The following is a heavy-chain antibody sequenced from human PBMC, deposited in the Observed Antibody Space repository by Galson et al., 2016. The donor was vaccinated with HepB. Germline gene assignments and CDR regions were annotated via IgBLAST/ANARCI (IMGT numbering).Heavy chain of an antibody. V-gene: IGHV3-74*01. CDR3: VRDHSVVPATAYNWFDP. J-gene: IGHJ5*02. CDR1: GFAFSSHW. CDR2: INSDGTIS. Sequence: SLRLSCAASGFAFSSHWMHWVRQAPGKGLMWVERINSDGTISNYADSVKGRFTISRDNAKNTLYLEMNSLRAEDTAVYNCVRDHSVVPATAYNWFDPWGQGTLVTVSS. D-gene: IGHD2-21*02.